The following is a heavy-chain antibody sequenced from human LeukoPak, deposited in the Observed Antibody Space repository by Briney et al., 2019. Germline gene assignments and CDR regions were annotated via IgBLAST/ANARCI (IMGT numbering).Heavy chain of an antibody. V-gene: IGHV1-8*01. Sequence: ASVKVSCKASGYTFTSYDINWVRQATVQGVEWMGWMNPNSGNTGYPQKFQGRVTMTRNTSISTAYMELSSLRSEDTAVYYCASLVRNYDILTGYDDAFDTWGQGTMVTVSS. CDR2: MNPNSGNT. J-gene: IGHJ3*02. CDR3: ASLVRNYDILTGYDDAFDT. CDR1: GYTFTSYD. D-gene: IGHD3-9*01.